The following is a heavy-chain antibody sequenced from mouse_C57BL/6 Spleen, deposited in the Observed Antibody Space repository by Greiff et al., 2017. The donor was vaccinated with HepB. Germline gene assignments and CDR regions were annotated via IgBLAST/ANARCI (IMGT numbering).Heavy chain of an antibody. CDR3: ARQVQLRPSDY. Sequence: EVQRVESGGDLVKPGGSLKLSCAASGFTFSSYGMSWVRQTPDKRLEWVATISSGGSYTYYPDSVKGRFTISRDNAKNTLYLQMSSLKSEDTAMYYCARQVQLRPSDYWGQGTTLTVSS. D-gene: IGHD3-2*02. J-gene: IGHJ2*01. CDR1: GFTFSSYG. V-gene: IGHV5-6*01. CDR2: ISSGGSYT.